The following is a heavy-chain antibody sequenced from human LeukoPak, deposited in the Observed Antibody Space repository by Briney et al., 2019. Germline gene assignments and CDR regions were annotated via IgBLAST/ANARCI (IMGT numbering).Heavy chain of an antibody. V-gene: IGHV3-11*05. J-gene: IGHJ4*02. CDR1: GFTFSDYY. Sequence: GGSLRLSCAASGFTFSDYYMSWIRQAPGKGLEWVSYISDTTSYTNYADSVKGRFTISRDNAKNSLYLQMNSLRAEDTAVYYCARANDLIDYWGQGTLVTVSS. CDR2: ISDTTSYT. CDR3: ARANDLIDY.